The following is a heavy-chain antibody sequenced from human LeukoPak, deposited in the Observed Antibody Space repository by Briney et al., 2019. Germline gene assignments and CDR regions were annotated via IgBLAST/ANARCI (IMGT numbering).Heavy chain of an antibody. D-gene: IGHD6-13*01. Sequence: GESLKISCKGSGYSFTSYWIGWVRQMPGKGLEWMGIIYPGDSDTRYSPSFQGQVAISADKSISTAYLQWSSLKASDTAMYYCARNLPFDPYSSSWHLPPTYFDYWGQGTLVTVSS. J-gene: IGHJ4*02. V-gene: IGHV5-51*01. CDR3: ARNLPFDPYSSSWHLPPTYFDY. CDR2: IYPGDSDT. CDR1: GYSFTSYW.